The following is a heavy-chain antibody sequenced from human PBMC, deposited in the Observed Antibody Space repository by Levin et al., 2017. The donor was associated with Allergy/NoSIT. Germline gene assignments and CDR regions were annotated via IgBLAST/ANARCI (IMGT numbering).Heavy chain of an antibody. Sequence: GGSLRLSCKASGFSFNRNAMNWVRQAPGKGLEWISYISVSGDSVEYADSVKGRFTISRDRALGSLYLQMNNLRAEDTAVYYCSRKFYNKLDIWGQGTLVSVSA. J-gene: IGHJ4*02. CDR2: ISVSGDSV. CDR3: SRKFYNKLDI. CDR1: GFSFNRNA. V-gene: IGHV3-48*01. D-gene: IGHD1-1*01.